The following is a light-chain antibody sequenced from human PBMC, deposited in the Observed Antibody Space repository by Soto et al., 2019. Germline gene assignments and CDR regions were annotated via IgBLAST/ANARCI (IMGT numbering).Light chain of an antibody. CDR1: QSVSSH. CDR2: GAS. CDR3: QQYGSSGT. J-gene: IGKJ1*01. V-gene: IGKV3-20*01. Sequence: EILLTQSPATLSLSAGERATLSCRASQSVSSHLAWFQQRPGQAPRLLIYGASNRATGIPDRLSGSGSGTVFTLTISRPEPEDFAVYYCQQYGSSGTFGQGTKVDIK.